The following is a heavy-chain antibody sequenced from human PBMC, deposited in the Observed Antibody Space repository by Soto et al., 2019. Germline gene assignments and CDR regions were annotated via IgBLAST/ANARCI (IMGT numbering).Heavy chain of an antibody. CDR2: ISYDGSNK. D-gene: IGHD1-20*01. CDR1: GFTFSSYG. Sequence: PGGSLRLSCAASGFTFSSYGMHWVRQAPGKGLEWVAVISYDGSNKYYADSVKGRFTISRDNSKNTLYLQMNSLRAEDTAVYYCAKDGITGTTCPDYWGQGTLVTVSP. V-gene: IGHV3-30*18. J-gene: IGHJ4*02. CDR3: AKDGITGTTCPDY.